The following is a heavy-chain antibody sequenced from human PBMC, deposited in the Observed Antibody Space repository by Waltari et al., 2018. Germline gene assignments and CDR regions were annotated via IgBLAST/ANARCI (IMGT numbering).Heavy chain of an antibody. D-gene: IGHD3-3*01. CDR2: ISGSGGST. Sequence: EVHLLESGGGLVQPGGSLRLSCAASGFTFSSYAMSWVRQSPGPGLVWVSAISGSGGSTYYADSVKGRFTISRDNSKNTLYLQMNSLRAEDTAVYYCAKDINRGVLRFLEWLAHTFDYWGQGTLVTVSS. CDR3: AKDINRGVLRFLEWLAHTFDY. CDR1: GFTFSSYA. J-gene: IGHJ4*02. V-gene: IGHV3-23*01.